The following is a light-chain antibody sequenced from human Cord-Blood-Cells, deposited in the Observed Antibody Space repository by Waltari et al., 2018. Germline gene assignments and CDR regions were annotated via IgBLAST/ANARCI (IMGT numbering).Light chain of an antibody. V-gene: IGKV1-39*01. CDR2: GAS. CDR3: QQSYSTPYT. J-gene: IGKJ2*01. CDR1: QSISSY. Sequence: DIQMTQSPSSLSASVVARVTITCRASQSISSYLNWYQQKPGKAPKLLIYGASSLQSCVPSRFSGSGSGTDFTLTISSLQPEDFATYYCQQSYSTPYTFGQGTKLEIK.